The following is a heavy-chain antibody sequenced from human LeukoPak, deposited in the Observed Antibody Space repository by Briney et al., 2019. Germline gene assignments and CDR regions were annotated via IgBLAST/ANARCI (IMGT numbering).Heavy chain of an antibody. CDR2: ISSSSSYT. CDR3: ARDFPSPKDIVATINYFGGMDV. CDR1: GFTFSDYY. Sequence: KPGGSLRLSCAASGFTFSDYYMSWIRQAPGKGLEWVSYISSSSSYTNYADSVKGRFTISRDNAKNSLYLQMNSLRAEDTAVYYCARDFPSPKDIVATINYFGGMDVWGKGTTVTVSS. V-gene: IGHV3-11*06. D-gene: IGHD5-12*01. J-gene: IGHJ6*04.